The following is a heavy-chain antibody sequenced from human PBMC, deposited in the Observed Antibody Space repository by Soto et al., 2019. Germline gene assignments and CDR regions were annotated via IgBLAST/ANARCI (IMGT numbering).Heavy chain of an antibody. D-gene: IGHD3-10*01. Sequence: GVSLRLSCAASGFTFSSYGMHWVRQAPGKGLEWVAVISYDGSNKYYADSVKGRFTISRDNSKNTLYLQMNSLRAEDTAVYYCAKDGASYYYYGMDVWGQGTTVTVSS. V-gene: IGHV3-30*18. J-gene: IGHJ6*02. CDR2: ISYDGSNK. CDR3: AKDGASYYYYGMDV. CDR1: GFTFSSYG.